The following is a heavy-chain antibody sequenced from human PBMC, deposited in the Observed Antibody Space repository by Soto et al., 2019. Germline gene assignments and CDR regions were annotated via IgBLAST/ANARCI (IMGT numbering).Heavy chain of an antibody. Sequence: PGGSLRLSCAASGFTYNNYAMSWVRQAPGKGLEWVAGISGTGGSTYHADSVRGRFTISRDNSKNTLYLQMNSLRAEDTAVYYCAKQGRGVFNPYYFDYWGQGTLVTVSS. CDR1: GFTYNNYA. V-gene: IGHV3-23*01. J-gene: IGHJ4*02. CDR2: ISGTGGST. CDR3: AKQGRGVFNPYYFDY. D-gene: IGHD3-10*01.